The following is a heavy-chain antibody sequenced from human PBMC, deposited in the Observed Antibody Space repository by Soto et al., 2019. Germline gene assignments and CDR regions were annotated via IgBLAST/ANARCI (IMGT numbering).Heavy chain of an antibody. J-gene: IGHJ4*02. CDR3: ARDFLGLALAGFDY. V-gene: IGHV3-48*02. CDR2: ISSSSSTI. CDR1: GFTFSSYS. Sequence: GGSLRLSCAASGFTFSSYSMNWVRQAPGKGLEWVAYISSSSSTIYYANSVKGRFTISRDNTKNSLYLQMNSLRDEDPAVYYGARDFLGLALAGFDYWGQGTLVTVSS. D-gene: IGHD6-19*01.